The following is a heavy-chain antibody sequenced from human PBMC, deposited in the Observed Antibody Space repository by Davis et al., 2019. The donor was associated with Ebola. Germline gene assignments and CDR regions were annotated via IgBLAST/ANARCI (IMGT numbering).Heavy chain of an antibody. Sequence: PGGSLRLSCTVSGGSISSYYWSWIRQPAGKGLEWIGRIYTSGSTNYNPSLKSRVTMSVDTSKNQFSLKLSSVTAADTAVYYCARDSLAVAGTYDYWGQGTLVTVSS. J-gene: IGHJ4*02. CDR1: GGSISSYY. V-gene: IGHV4-4*07. CDR3: ARDSLAVAGTYDY. CDR2: IYTSGST. D-gene: IGHD6-19*01.